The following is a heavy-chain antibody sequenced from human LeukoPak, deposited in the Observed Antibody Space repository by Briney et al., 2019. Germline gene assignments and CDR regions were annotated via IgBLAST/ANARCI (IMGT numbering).Heavy chain of an antibody. Sequence: GGSLRLSCEVSGFTFSNYAMSWVRQAPGKGLEWVAVISYDGNNNYYSASVQGRFTISRDNSKNTLYLQMNSLRAEDTAVYYCARVDVRGDSDAFDIWGQGTMVTVSS. CDR2: ISYDGNNN. J-gene: IGHJ3*02. D-gene: IGHD4-17*01. CDR3: ARVDVRGDSDAFDI. V-gene: IGHV3-30*03. CDR1: GFTFSNYA.